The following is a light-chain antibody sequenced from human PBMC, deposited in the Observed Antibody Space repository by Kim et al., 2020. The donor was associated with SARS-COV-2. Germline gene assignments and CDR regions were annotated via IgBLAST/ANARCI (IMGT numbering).Light chain of an antibody. CDR3: QEYNSAPWT. CDR1: QAISKY. Sequence: DIQMTQSPSSLSASVGDRVSITCRASQAISKYLAWFQQKPGKVPKVLIYAASTLQSRVPPRFSGSGSGTDFTLTISSLQPEDVATYYCQEYNSAPWTFGQGTKVDIK. CDR2: AAS. J-gene: IGKJ1*01. V-gene: IGKV1-27*01.